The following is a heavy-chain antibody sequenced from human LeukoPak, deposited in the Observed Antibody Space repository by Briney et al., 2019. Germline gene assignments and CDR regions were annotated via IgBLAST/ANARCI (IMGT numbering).Heavy chain of an antibody. CDR2: ISGRSDTI. J-gene: IGHJ6*03. D-gene: IGHD3-16*01. CDR1: GFTFTDYS. Sequence: PGGSPRLSCAASGFTFTDYSLSWIRQAPGKGLEWISYISGRSDTINYADSVKGRFTISRDNAKNSLYLQMNSLRAEDTAVYYCAREFYDYVWGSYYQHYYYMDVWGKGTTVTISS. V-gene: IGHV3-11*01. CDR3: AREFYDYVWGSYYQHYYYMDV.